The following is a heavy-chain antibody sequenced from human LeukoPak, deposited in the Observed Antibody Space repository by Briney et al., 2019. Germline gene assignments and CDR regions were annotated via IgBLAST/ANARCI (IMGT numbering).Heavy chain of an antibody. D-gene: IGHD6-13*01. V-gene: IGHV4-4*07. Sequence: SETLSLTCTVSGGSISSYYWSWIRQPAGKGLEWIGRIYTSGSTNYNPSLKSRVTMSVDTSKNQFSLKLSSVTAADTAVYYCARDAEASMGSSWTFDYWGQGTLVTVSS. J-gene: IGHJ4*02. CDR1: GGSISSYY. CDR2: IYTSGST. CDR3: ARDAEASMGSSWTFDY.